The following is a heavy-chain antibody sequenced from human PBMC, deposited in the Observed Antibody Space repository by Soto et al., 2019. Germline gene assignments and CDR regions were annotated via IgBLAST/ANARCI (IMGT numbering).Heavy chain of an antibody. CDR1: GLSFSGSA. V-gene: IGHV3-73*01. D-gene: IGHD3-10*01. CDR3: ARFAGYGSFIYLGY. Sequence: PGGSLRLSCAASGLSFSGSAFPWVRQDSGKGLEWVGRIRSKTNDYATGYSASVKGRFSNSRDESQNTVYLRMTRLKTEDTAVYYCARFAGYGSFIYLGYWGQGTLVTVSS. J-gene: IGHJ4*02. CDR2: IRSKTNDYAT.